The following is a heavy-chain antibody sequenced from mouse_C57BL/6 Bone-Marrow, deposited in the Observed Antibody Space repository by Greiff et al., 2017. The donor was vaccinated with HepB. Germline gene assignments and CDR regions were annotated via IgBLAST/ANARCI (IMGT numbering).Heavy chain of an antibody. CDR2: FYPGSGSI. Sequence: VKLMESGAELVKPGASVKLSCKASGYTFTEYTIHWVKQRSGQGLEWIGWFYPGSGSIKYNEKFKDKATLTADKSSSTVYMALSRLTSEDSAVYFCARHEEGLWLDYFDYWGQGTTLTVSS. V-gene: IGHV1-62-2*01. J-gene: IGHJ2*01. CDR1: GYTFTEYT. CDR3: ARHEEGLWLDYFDY. D-gene: IGHD2-2*01.